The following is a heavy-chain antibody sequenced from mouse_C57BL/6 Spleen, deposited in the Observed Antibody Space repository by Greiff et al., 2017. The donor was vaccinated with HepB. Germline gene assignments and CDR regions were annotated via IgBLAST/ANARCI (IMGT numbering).Heavy chain of an antibody. Sequence: EVKVEESGGGLVKPGGSLKLSCAASGFTFSSYAMSWVRQTPEKRLEWVATISDGGSYTYYPDNVKGRFTISRDNAKNNLYLQMSHLKSEDTAMYYCARDGLGRRAMDYWGQGTSVTVSS. D-gene: IGHD4-1*01. CDR3: ARDGLGRRAMDY. CDR1: GFTFSSYA. V-gene: IGHV5-4*01. J-gene: IGHJ4*01. CDR2: ISDGGSYT.